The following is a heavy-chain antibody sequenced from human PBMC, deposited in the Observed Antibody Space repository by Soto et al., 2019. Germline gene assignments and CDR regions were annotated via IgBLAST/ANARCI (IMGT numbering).Heavy chain of an antibody. V-gene: IGHV3-23*01. CDR3: AKDRGYTYGYPFDY. CDR1: GFTFSSSA. D-gene: IGHD5-18*01. J-gene: IGHJ4*02. Sequence: GSLRLSCAASGFTFSSSAMTWVRQAPGKGLEWVSTISGSGGSTFDADSVKGRFTISRDNSKNTLYLQMNSLRAEDTAVYYCAKDRGYTYGYPFDYWGQGTLVTVSS. CDR2: ISGSGGST.